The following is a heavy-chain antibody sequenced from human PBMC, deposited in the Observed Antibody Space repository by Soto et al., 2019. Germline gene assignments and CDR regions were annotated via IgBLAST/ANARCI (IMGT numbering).Heavy chain of an antibody. V-gene: IGHV4-4*07. Sequence: PSETLSLTCTVSGGSISTYYWSWIRQPAGKGLEWIGRIHTSGSTNYNPSLKSRVTISVDTSKNQFSLKLSSVTAADTAVYYCARVGGSSWWDYYYYGMDVWGQGTTVTVSS. CDR1: GGSISTYY. D-gene: IGHD6-13*01. J-gene: IGHJ6*02. CDR3: ARVGGSSWWDYYYYGMDV. CDR2: IHTSGST.